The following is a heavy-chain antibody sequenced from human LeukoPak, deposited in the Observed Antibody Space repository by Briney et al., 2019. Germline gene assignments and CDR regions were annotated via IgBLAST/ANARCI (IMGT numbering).Heavy chain of an antibody. J-gene: IGHJ5*02. CDR1: GFTFSDYY. CDR2: ISSSSGHR. Sequence: GGSLRLSCAVSGFTFSDYYMSWIRQAPGKGLEWVSYISSSSGHRKYADSVKGRFTISRDNAKNSLYPQMNSLRAEDTAVYYCARTTASNWFDPWGQGTLVTVSS. V-gene: IGHV3-11*06. CDR3: ARTTASNWFDP. D-gene: IGHD1-14*01.